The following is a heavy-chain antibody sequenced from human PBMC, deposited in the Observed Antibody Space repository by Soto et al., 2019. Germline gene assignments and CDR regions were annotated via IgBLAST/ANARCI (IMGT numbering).Heavy chain of an antibody. D-gene: IGHD3-22*01. V-gene: IGHV3-74*01. CDR3: ARAIVYYGIDV. J-gene: IGHJ6*02. CDR2: INSDGSST. CDR1: GFSFSNCW. Sequence: EVQLVESGGGLVQPGGSLRLSCAASGFSFSNCWMHWVRQAPGMGLVWVSHINSDGSSTTYADSVKGRFTISRDKVKNTMYLQMNSLRDEDTAVYYCARAIVYYGIDVWGQGTTVTVSS.